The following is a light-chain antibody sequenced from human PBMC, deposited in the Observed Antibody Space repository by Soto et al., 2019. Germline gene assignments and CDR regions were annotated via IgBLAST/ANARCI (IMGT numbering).Light chain of an antibody. V-gene: IGLV2-14*01. Sequence: QSALTQPASVSGSPGQSITISCTGTSSDIGSYNFVSWFQQHPGKAPKLMIYEVSNRPLGVSNRFSGSKSGNTASLTISGLQAEDEADYYCNSYTSSSTVLFGGGTKVTVL. CDR2: EVS. CDR1: SSDIGSYNF. J-gene: IGLJ3*02. CDR3: NSYTSSSTVL.